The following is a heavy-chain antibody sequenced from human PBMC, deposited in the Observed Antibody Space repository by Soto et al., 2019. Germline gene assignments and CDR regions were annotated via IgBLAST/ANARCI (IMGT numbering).Heavy chain of an antibody. D-gene: IGHD2-8*01. J-gene: IGHJ5*02. CDR1: GASISSRNW. V-gene: IGHV4-4*02. CDR3: ARRKLEMMYVGWFDP. Sequence: QVQLQESGPGLVKPSETLSLTCAVSGASISSRNWWSWVRQTPGKGLEYIGEIHHSGSTNYNPSLKSRVTMSVDKSKNQFSLNLNSVTAADTAIYYCARRKLEMMYVGWFDPWGQGTLVTVSS. CDR2: IHHSGST.